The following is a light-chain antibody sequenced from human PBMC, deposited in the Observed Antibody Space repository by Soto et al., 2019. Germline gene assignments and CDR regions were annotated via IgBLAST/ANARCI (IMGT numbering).Light chain of an antibody. CDR2: DAS. Sequence: EIVLTHSPTTLSLSPGSRSNLSCRASQSVSSYLAWYQQKPGQAPRLLIYDASNRATGIPARLSGSGSGTDFTLTISSIETEDFAVYYCQQRSNSPRTFGQGTQVDIK. CDR1: QSVSSY. J-gene: IGKJ1*01. CDR3: QQRSNSPRT. V-gene: IGKV3-11*01.